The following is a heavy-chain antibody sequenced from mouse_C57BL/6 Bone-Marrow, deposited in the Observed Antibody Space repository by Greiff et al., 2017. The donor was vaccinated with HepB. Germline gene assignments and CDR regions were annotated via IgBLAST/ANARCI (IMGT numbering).Heavy chain of an antibody. CDR3: ALATTVEGAWFAY. V-gene: IGHV1-63*01. Sequence: QVQLQQSGAELVRPGTSVKMSCKASGYTFTNYWIGWAKQRPGHGLEWIGDIYPGGGYTNYNEKFKGKATLTADKSSSTAYMQFSSLTSEDSAIYYWALATTVEGAWFAYWGQGTLVTVSA. D-gene: IGHD1-1*01. J-gene: IGHJ3*01. CDR1: GYTFTNYW. CDR2: IYPGGGYT.